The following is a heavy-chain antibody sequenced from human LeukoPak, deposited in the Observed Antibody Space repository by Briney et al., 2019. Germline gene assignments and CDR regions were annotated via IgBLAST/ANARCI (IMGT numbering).Heavy chain of an antibody. Sequence: ASVKVSCKASGGTFSSYAISWVRQAPRQGLEWMGGIIPIFGTANYAQKFQGRVTITTDESTSTAYMELSSLRSEDTAVYYCARVTMGDAFDIWGQGTMVTVSS. CDR1: GGTFSSYA. CDR3: ARVTMGDAFDI. D-gene: IGHD3-10*01. V-gene: IGHV1-69*05. J-gene: IGHJ3*02. CDR2: IIPIFGTA.